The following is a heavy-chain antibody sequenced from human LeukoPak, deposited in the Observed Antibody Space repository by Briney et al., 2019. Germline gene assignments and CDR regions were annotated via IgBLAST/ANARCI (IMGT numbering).Heavy chain of an antibody. Sequence: PGGSLRLSCAASGFTVSSNYMSWVRQAPGKGLEWVSVIYSGGSTYYADSVKGRFTISRDNSKNTLYLQMNSLRAEDTAVYYCARDEGDDYGDYFRNYWGQGTLVTVSS. CDR1: GFTVSSNY. D-gene: IGHD4-17*01. CDR3: ARDEGDDYGDYFRNY. J-gene: IGHJ4*02. V-gene: IGHV3-66*01. CDR2: IYSGGST.